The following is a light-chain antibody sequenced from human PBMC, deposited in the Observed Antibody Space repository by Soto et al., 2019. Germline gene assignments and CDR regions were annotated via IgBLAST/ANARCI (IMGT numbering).Light chain of an antibody. Sequence: EIVLTQSPGTLSLSPGERATLSCRASQSVSSSYLAWYQQKPGQAPRLLIYGASSSATGIPDRFSGSGSGTDFTLTISRLEPEDFAVYYCHHYGSSPQYTFGQATKLEIK. CDR3: HHYGSSPQYT. V-gene: IGKV3-20*01. CDR1: QSVSSSY. CDR2: GAS. J-gene: IGKJ2*01.